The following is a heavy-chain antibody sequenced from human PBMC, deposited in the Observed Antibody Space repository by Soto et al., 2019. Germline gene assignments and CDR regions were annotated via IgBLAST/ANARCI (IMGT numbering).Heavy chain of an antibody. CDR3: AREVVGPTTNWFDP. J-gene: IGHJ5*02. Sequence: EVQLVESGGGLVKPGGSLRLSCAASGFMFGSHTMTWVRQAPGKGLEWVASISSVSSYIYYADSVKGRLTISRDNAKDSLYLQMDSLRAEDTAVYFCAREVVGPTTNWFDPWGQGTLVTVSS. V-gene: IGHV3-21*06. CDR2: ISSVSSYI. CDR1: GFMFGSHT. D-gene: IGHD1-26*01.